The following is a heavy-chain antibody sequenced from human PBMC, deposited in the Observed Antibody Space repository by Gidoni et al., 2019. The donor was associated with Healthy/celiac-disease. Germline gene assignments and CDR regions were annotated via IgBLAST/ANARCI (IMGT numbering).Heavy chain of an antibody. V-gene: IGHV4-31*03. D-gene: IGHD6-19*01. CDR3: AADSSGWYTSEGGMDV. Sequence: QLQLQESGPVLVTPSQTLSLTCTVSVGSISSGRYYWSWIRQHPGKGLEWIGYIYYSGSTYYNPSLKSRVTISVDTSKNQFSLKLSSVTAADTAVYYCAADSSGWYTSEGGMDVWGQGTTVTVSS. CDR2: IYYSGST. CDR1: VGSISSGRYY. J-gene: IGHJ6*02.